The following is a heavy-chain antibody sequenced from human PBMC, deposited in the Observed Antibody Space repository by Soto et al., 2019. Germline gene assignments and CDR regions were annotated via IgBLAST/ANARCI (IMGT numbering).Heavy chain of an antibody. Sequence: AAVKVSCKASGYTFTRYTMNWVRQAPGQRLEWMGWINPDNGNTKSSQKFQDRVIITRDTSASTAYMDLSSLRSEDTAVYYCARGIATGQLDPWGQGTLVTVSS. J-gene: IGHJ5*02. CDR3: ARGIATGQLDP. V-gene: IGHV1-3*01. D-gene: IGHD2-15*01. CDR1: GYTFTRYT. CDR2: INPDNGNT.